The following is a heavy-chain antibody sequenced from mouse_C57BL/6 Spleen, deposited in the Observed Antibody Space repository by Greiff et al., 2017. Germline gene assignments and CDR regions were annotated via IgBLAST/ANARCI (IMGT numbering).Heavy chain of an antibody. J-gene: IGHJ4*01. Sequence: VQLQQPGAELVKPGASVKLSCKASGYTFTSYWMHWVKQRPGRGLEWIGRIDPNSGGTKYNEKFKSKATLTVDKPSSTAYMQLSSLTSEDSAVYYCANYYGSSYPYAMDYWGQGTSVTVSS. CDR2: IDPNSGGT. CDR1: GYTFTSYW. D-gene: IGHD1-1*01. CDR3: ANYYGSSYPYAMDY. V-gene: IGHV1-72*01.